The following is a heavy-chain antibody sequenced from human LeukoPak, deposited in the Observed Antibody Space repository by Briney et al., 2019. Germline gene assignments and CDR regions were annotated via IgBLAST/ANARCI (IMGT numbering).Heavy chain of an antibody. CDR3: ARQPLRGSAFDI. V-gene: IGHV4-38-2*01. D-gene: IGHD1-14*01. J-gene: IGHJ3*02. CDR1: GYSISSGYY. CDR2: IYHSGST. Sequence: SESLSLTCAVSGYSISSGYYWGWIRQPPGKGLEWIGSIYHSGSTYYNPSLKSRVTISVDTSKNQFPLKLSSVTAADTAVYYCARQPLRGSAFDIWGKGTMVTVSS.